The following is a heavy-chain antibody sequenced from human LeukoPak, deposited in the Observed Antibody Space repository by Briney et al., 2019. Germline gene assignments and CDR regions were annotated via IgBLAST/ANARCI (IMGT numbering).Heavy chain of an antibody. D-gene: IGHD2-21*01. J-gene: IGHJ3*02. CDR1: GGTFSSYA. CDR3: ARDSGPLFAFDI. CDR2: IIPILGIA. V-gene: IGHV1-69*04. Sequence: SVKVSCKASGGTFSSYAISWVRQAPGQGLEWMGRIIPILGIANYAQKFQGRVTITADKSTSTAYMELSSLRSEDTAVYYCARDSGPLFAFDIWGQGTMATVSS.